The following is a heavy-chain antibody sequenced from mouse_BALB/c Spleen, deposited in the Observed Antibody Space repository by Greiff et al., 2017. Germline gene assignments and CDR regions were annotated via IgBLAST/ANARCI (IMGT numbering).Heavy chain of an antibody. CDR1: GFTFTDYY. Sequence: EVQLVESGGGLVQPGGSLRLSCATSGFTFTDYYMSWVRQPPGKALEWLGFIRNKANGYTTEYSASVKGRFTISRDNSQSILYLQMNTLRAEDSATYYCARDPDGYYFDYWGQGTTLTVSS. J-gene: IGHJ2*01. CDR2: IRNKANGYTT. CDR3: ARDPDGYYFDY. V-gene: IGHV7-3*02. D-gene: IGHD2-3*01.